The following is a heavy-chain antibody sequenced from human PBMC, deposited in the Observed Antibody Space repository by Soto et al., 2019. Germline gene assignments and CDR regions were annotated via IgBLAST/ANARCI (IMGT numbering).Heavy chain of an antibody. CDR3: ARHRSYYDSSATNKTYYYYGMDV. V-gene: IGHV4-34*01. D-gene: IGHD3-22*01. CDR1: GGSFSGYY. Sequence: SETLSLTCAVYGGSFSGYYWSWIRQPPGKGLEWIGEINHSGSTNYNPSLKSRVTISVDTSKNQFSLKLSSVTAADTAVYYCARHRSYYDSSATNKTYYYYGMDVWGQGTTVTVSS. J-gene: IGHJ6*02. CDR2: INHSGST.